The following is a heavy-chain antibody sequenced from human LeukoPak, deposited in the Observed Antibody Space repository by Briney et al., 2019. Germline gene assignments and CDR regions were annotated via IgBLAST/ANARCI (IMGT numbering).Heavy chain of an antibody. CDR1: GGSFSGYY. Sequence: SETLSLTCAVYGGSFSGYYWSWLRQPPGKGLEWIGEINHSGSTNYNPSLKSRVTISVDTSKNQFSLKLSSVTAADTAVYYCARGHWQGGIAAAARTRYFQHWGQGTLVTVSS. J-gene: IGHJ1*01. CDR3: ARGHWQGGIAAAARTRYFQH. V-gene: IGHV4-34*01. CDR2: INHSGST. D-gene: IGHD6-13*01.